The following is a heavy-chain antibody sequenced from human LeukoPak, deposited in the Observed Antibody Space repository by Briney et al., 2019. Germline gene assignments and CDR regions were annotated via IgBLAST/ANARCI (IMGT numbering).Heavy chain of an antibody. Sequence: GGSLRLSCAASGFTFDDYAIHWVRQAPGKGLEWVSGISWNSGSIGYADSVKGRFTISRDNAKNSLYLQMNSLRPEDTAVYYCARDAMLLEMATIWGQGTLVTVSS. V-gene: IGHV3-9*01. CDR1: GFTFDDYA. CDR2: ISWNSGSI. CDR3: ARDAMLLEMATI. D-gene: IGHD5-24*01. J-gene: IGHJ4*02.